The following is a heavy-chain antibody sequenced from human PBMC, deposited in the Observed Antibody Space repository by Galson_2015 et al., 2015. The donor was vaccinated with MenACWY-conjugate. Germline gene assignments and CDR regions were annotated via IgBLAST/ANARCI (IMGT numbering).Heavy chain of an antibody. CDR1: GFTFSTYW. CDR3: ARDQGYSCYGVDY. CDR2: INVDGNTT. V-gene: IGHV3-74*01. D-gene: IGHD5-12*01. J-gene: IGHJ4*02. Sequence: SLRLSCAGSGFTFSTYWMHWVRQGPGKGLRWVSHINVDGNTTHYADSVKGRFTISRDNAKNTLYLQMNSLRVEDTAVYYCARDQGYSCYGVDYWGQGTLVTVSS.